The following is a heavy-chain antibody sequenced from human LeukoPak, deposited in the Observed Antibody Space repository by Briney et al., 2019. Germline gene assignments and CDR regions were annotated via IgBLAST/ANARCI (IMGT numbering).Heavy chain of an antibody. Sequence: GASVKVSCKASGGTFSSYAISWVRQAPGQGLEWMGGIIPIFGTANYAQKFQGRVTITTDESTSTAYMELSSLRSEDTAVYYCARGGSGYSGWDYFDYWGQGTLVTVSS. CDR2: IIPIFGTA. D-gene: IGHD5-12*01. J-gene: IGHJ4*02. CDR3: ARGGSGYSGWDYFDY. CDR1: GGTFSSYA. V-gene: IGHV1-69*05.